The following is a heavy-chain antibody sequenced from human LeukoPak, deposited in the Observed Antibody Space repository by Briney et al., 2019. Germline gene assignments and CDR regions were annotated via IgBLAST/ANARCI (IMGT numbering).Heavy chain of an antibody. J-gene: IGHJ3*01. V-gene: IGHV3-30*01. CDR2: ISPDGNKK. Sequence: GGSLRLSCSASGFTFSTFVMHWVRQAPGKGLEWVAVISPDGNKKFYADSVKGRYTISRDNSKKTLYLQMNTLTIEDTAVYRCHLVAVSAFSPSDAFDLWGQGTVVTVTS. CDR3: HLVAVSAFSPSDAFDL. D-gene: IGHD2-21*01. CDR1: GFTFSTFV.